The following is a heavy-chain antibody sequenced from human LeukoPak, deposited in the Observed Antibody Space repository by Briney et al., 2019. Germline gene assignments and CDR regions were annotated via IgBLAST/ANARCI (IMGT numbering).Heavy chain of an antibody. V-gene: IGHV4-39*01. J-gene: IGHJ6*01. D-gene: IGHD3-10*01. Sequence: PSETLSLTCTVSGGSISSSSYYWGWIRQPPGKGLEWIGSIYYSGSTYYNPSLKSRVTISVDTSKNQFSLKLSSVTAADTAVYYCARRVTMVRGVLGYYYGMDVWGQGTLVTVSS. CDR3: ARRVTMVRGVLGYYYGMDV. CDR2: IYYSGST. CDR1: GGSISSSSYY.